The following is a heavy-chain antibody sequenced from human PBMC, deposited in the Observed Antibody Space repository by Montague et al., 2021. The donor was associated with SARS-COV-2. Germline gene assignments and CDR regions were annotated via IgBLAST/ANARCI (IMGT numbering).Heavy chain of an antibody. J-gene: IGHJ4*02. CDR2: IYWDDDK. Sequence: PALVKPTQTLTLTCTFSGFSLSTSGVGVGWIRQPPGKALEWLALIYWDDDKRYSPSLKSRLTITKDTSKNQVVLTMTNMDPVDTSTYYCARWVCSSTNCRFDYWGQGTLVTVSS. V-gene: IGHV2-5*02. CDR1: GFSLSTSGVG. CDR3: ARWVCSSTNCRFDY. D-gene: IGHD2-2*01.